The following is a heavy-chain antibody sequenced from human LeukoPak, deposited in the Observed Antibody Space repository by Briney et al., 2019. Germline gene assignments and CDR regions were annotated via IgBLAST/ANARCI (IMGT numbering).Heavy chain of an antibody. V-gene: IGHV7-4-1*02. CDR1: GYTFTSYA. CDR2: INTNTGNP. Sequence: AAVKVSCKASGYTFTSYAMNWVRQAPVQGLEWMGWINTNTGNPTYAQGFTGRFVFSLDTSVSTAYLQISSLKAEDTAVYYCARKGVVGAFDIWGQGTMVTVSS. CDR3: ARKGVVGAFDI. J-gene: IGHJ3*02. D-gene: IGHD3-3*01.